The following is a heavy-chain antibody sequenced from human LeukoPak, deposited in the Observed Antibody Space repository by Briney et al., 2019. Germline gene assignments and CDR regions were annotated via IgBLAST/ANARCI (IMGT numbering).Heavy chain of an antibody. D-gene: IGHD2-15*01. CDR3: ARVGYCSGGSCHTTPMDV. V-gene: IGHV3-33*01. CDR1: GFTFSSYG. J-gene: IGHJ6*02. Sequence: GGSLRLSCAASGFTFSSYGMHWVRQAPGKGLEWVAVIWYDGSNKYYADSVKGRFTISRDNSKNTLYLQMNSLRAEDTAVYYCARVGYCSGGSCHTTPMDVWGQGTTVTVSS. CDR2: IWYDGSNK.